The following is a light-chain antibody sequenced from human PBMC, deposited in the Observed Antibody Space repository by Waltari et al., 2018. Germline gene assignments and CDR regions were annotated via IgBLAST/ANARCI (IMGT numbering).Light chain of an antibody. J-gene: IGLJ2*01. Sequence: QSALTQPASVSGSPGQSITISCTGSNSDIGGYNFVSWYQQHTGKAPQLMIYDLNKRPSRVSNRFSASKAGKTASRTISGLQAEDEANYYCSSYTTISTLVFGWGTKVTVL. CDR1: NSDIGGYNF. V-gene: IGLV2-14*03. CDR3: SSYTTISTLV. CDR2: DLN.